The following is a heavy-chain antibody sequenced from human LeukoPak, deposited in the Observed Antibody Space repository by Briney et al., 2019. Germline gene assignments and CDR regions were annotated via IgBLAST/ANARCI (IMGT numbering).Heavy chain of an antibody. Sequence: ASVKVSCKASGYTFTGYYMHWVRQAPGQGLEWMGWINPNSGGTNYAQKFQGRVTITADESTSTAYMELSSLRSEDTAVYFCARDFGVVHNVVQHWGQGTLVTVSS. J-gene: IGHJ1*01. CDR3: ARDFGVVHNVVQH. CDR2: INPNSGGT. CDR1: GYTFTGYY. V-gene: IGHV1-2*02. D-gene: IGHD3-3*01.